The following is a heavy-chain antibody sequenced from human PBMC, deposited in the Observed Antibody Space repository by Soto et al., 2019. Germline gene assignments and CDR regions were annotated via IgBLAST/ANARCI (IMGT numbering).Heavy chain of an antibody. V-gene: IGHV3-15*07. D-gene: IGHD2-21*02. CDR1: GFTFSHAW. CDR3: TSDSPGVTTNHGFDY. Sequence: EVQLVESGGGLVNPGGSLRLSCAASGFTFSHAWMNWVRQAPGRGLEWVARFKSRGDGGTTDYAAPVKGRFTISRDDSENTLCLQMDSLKIEDTAVYFCTSDSPGVTTNHGFDYWGQGILVTVSS. J-gene: IGHJ4*02. CDR2: FKSRGDGGTT.